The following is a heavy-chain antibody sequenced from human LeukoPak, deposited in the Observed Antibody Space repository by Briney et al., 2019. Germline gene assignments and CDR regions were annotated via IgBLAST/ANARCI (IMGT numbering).Heavy chain of an antibody. CDR3: ARGSRVYYYDSSGYDSNFDY. V-gene: IGHV3-33*01. Sequence: GGSLRLSCAAFGFTFSSYGMHWVRQAPGKGLEWVAVIWYDGSNKYYADSVKGRFTISRDNSKNTLYLQMNSLRAEDTAVYYCARGSRVYYYDSSGYDSNFDYWDQGTLVTVSS. D-gene: IGHD3-22*01. CDR1: GFTFSSYG. CDR2: IWYDGSNK. J-gene: IGHJ4*02.